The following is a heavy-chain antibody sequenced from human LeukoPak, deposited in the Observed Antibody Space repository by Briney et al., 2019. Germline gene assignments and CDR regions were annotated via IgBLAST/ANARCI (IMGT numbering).Heavy chain of an antibody. J-gene: IGHJ4*02. CDR1: GFTFSTYA. V-gene: IGHV3-33*06. CDR2: IWYDGSNK. CDR3: AKDAGNYYQRFFDY. D-gene: IGHD1-26*01. Sequence: PGRSLRLSCAASGFTFSTYAMHWVRQAPGKGLEWVALIWYDGSNKYYADSVKGRFTISRDISKNTLYLQMNSLRAEDTAVYYCAKDAGNYYQRFFDYWGQETLVTVSS.